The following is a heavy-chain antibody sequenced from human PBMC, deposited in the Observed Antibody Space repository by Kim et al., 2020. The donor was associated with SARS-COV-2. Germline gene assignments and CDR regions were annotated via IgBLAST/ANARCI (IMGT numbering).Heavy chain of an antibody. J-gene: IGHJ5*02. Sequence: SETLSLTCAVYGGSFSGYYWSWIRQPPGKGLEWIGEINHSGSTNYNPSLKSRVTISVDTSKNQFSLKLSSVTAADTAVYYCARAAPRDIVVVPAAGFDP. CDR3: ARAAPRDIVVVPAAGFDP. CDR2: INHSGST. V-gene: IGHV4-34*01. D-gene: IGHD2-2*01. CDR1: GGSFSGYY.